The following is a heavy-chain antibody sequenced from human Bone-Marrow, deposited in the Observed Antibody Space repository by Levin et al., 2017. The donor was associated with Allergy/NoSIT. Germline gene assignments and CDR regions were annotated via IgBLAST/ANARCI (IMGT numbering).Heavy chain of an antibody. CDR3: AKKKLGAGGESFFDY. V-gene: IGHV3-23*01. Sequence: GSLRLSCAASGFTFTTYAMSWVRQAPGKGLEWVSIISGSGGTTYYGDSVKGRFTISRDNSKNTLYLQMNSLRAEDTAVYYCAKKKLGAGGESFFDYWGQGTLVTVSS. D-gene: IGHD6-13*01. J-gene: IGHJ4*02. CDR1: GFTFTTYA. CDR2: ISGSGGTT.